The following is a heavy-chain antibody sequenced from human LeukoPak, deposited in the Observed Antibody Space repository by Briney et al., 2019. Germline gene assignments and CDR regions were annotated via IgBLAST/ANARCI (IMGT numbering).Heavy chain of an antibody. CDR3: ARDGHGDGYPFDS. CDR2: IYYSGST. V-gene: IGHV4-31*03. J-gene: IGHJ4*02. Sequence: SQTLSLTCTVSGGSISSGGYYWSWIRQHPGKGLEWIGYIYYSGSTYYNPSLKSRVTISVDTSKNQFSLKLSSVTAADTAVYYCARDGHGDGYPFDSWGQGTLVTVSS. CDR1: GGSISSGGYY. D-gene: IGHD5-12*01.